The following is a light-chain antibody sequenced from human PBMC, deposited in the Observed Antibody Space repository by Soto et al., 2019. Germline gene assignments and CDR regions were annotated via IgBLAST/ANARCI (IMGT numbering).Light chain of an antibody. CDR3: QQYNSYLYT. V-gene: IGKV1-5*01. CDR1: QSISSW. CDR2: DAS. Sequence: DIQMTQSPSTLSASVGDRVTITCRASQSISSWLAWYQQKPGKAPKLLIYDASSLESGVPSRGSGSGSGTEFTLTISSLQPDDFATYYCQQYNSYLYTFGQGTKLEIK. J-gene: IGKJ2*01.